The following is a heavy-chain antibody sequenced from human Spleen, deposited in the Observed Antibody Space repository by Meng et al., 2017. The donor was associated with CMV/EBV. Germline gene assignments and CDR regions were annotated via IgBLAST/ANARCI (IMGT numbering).Heavy chain of an antibody. J-gene: IGHJ4*02. D-gene: IGHD3-3*01. CDR1: GYTFSTSYD. V-gene: IGHV1-8*03. Sequence: ASVKVPCKASGYTFSTSYDITWVRQATGQGLEWMGWMNPNSGNTGYAQVFQGRVTITSNAAISTVYMELSSLRSEDTAVYYCARSQEYYDFWSGYYVYWGQGTLVTVSS. CDR3: ARSQEYYDFWSGYYVY. CDR2: MNPNSGNT.